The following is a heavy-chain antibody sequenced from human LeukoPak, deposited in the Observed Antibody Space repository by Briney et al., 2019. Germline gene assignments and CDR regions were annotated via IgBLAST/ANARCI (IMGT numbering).Heavy chain of an antibody. J-gene: IGHJ2*01. CDR2: ISHGGST. Sequence: PSETLSLTCAVYGGSFSGYYWSWIRQPPGKGLKWIGEISHGGSTNYDPSLKSRIAISADTSKNQFTLKVSSVTAADTAGYYCARLVNWYFDLCGRGTLVTVSS. V-gene: IGHV4-34*01. CDR1: GGSFSGYY. D-gene: IGHD2-21*01. CDR3: ARLVNWYFDL.